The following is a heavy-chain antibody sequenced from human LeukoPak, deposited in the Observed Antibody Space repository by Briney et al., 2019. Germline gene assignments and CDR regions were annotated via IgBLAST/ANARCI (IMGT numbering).Heavy chain of an antibody. D-gene: IGHD3-3*01. J-gene: IGHJ6*02. CDR3: ARDWVYDFWSGYYTQNYYGMDV. Sequence: SETLSLTCAVYGGSFSGYYWSWIRQPPGKGLEWIGEINHSGSTNYNPSLKSRVTISVDTSKNQFSLKLSSVTAADTAVYYCARDWVYDFWSGYYTQNYYGMDVWGQGTTVTVSS. CDR1: GGSFSGYY. CDR2: INHSGST. V-gene: IGHV4-34*01.